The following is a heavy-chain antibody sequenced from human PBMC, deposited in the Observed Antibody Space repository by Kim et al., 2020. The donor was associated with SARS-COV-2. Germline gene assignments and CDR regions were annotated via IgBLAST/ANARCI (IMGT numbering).Heavy chain of an antibody. V-gene: IGHV1-3*01. D-gene: IGHD6-19*01. CDR3: ARDKTVAGGFDY. J-gene: IGHJ4*02. CDR2: INAGNGNT. CDR1: GYTFTSYA. Sequence: ASVKVSCKASGYTFTSYAMHWVRQAPGQRLEWMGWINAGNGNTKYSQKFQGRVTITRDTSASTAYMELSSLRSEDTAVYYCARDKTVAGGFDYWGQGTLVTVSS.